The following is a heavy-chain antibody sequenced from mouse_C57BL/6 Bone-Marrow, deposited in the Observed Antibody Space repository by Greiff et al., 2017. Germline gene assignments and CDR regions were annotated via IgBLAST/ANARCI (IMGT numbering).Heavy chain of an antibody. CDR3: AKTDYYGPWYFDV. J-gene: IGHJ1*03. D-gene: IGHD1-1*01. Sequence: QVQLQQSGPGLVQPSQSLSITCTVSGFSLTSYGVHWVRQSPGKGLEWLGVIWRGGSTDYNAAFMSRLSITKDNSKSQVCFKMNSLQADDTAIYYCAKTDYYGPWYFDVWGTGTTVTVSS. V-gene: IGHV2-5*01. CDR1: GFSLTSYG. CDR2: IWRGGST.